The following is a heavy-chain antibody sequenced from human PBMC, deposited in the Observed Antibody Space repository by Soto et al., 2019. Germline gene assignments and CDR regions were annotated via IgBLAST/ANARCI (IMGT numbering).Heavy chain of an antibody. D-gene: IGHD2-2*01. J-gene: IGHJ4*02. CDR3: ARDYLVVPHRVIDY. CDR1: EFTFSSYS. CDR2: IGISSSYI. Sequence: GSLRLSCAASEFTFSSYSMNWVRQAPGKGLEWVSSIGISSSYIYYADSVKGRFIISRDNSKNTLYLQMNSLRAEDTAVYYCARDYLVVPHRVIDYWGQGTLVTVSS. V-gene: IGHV3-21*01.